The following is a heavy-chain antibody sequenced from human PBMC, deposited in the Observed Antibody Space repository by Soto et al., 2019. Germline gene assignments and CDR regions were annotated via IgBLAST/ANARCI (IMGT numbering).Heavy chain of an antibody. Sequence: QVPLVESGGGVVQPGRSLRLSCAASGFSFSTYAMHWVRQAPGKGLEWMAVIPDDGDKIHYADSVKGRFTISRDNSKNTLYLQIYSLRVEDTAVYYCVRGTCYDCWNIDYWGQGVLVTVSS. CDR3: VRGTCYDCWNIDY. V-gene: IGHV3-30-3*01. CDR1: GFSFSTYA. CDR2: IPDDGDKI. D-gene: IGHD2-21*02. J-gene: IGHJ4*02.